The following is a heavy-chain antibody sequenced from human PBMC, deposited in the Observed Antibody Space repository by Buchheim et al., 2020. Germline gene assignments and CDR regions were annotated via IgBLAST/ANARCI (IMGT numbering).Heavy chain of an antibody. D-gene: IGHD6-13*01. V-gene: IGHV4-39*01. CDR3: ARQEGSSVAFDI. Sequence: QVQLQESGPGLVKPSETLSLTCTVSGGSISSNSYFWGWIRQPPGKGLEWIGSIYYSGNTYYNPSLNSLVTISLDTSKTQFSLKLSSVTAADTAVYYCARQEGSSVAFDIWGQGT. CDR1: GGSISSNSYF. J-gene: IGHJ3*02. CDR2: IYYSGNT.